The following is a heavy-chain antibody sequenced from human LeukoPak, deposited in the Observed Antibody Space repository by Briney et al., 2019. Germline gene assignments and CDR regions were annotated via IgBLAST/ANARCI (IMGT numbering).Heavy chain of an antibody. V-gene: IGHV3-23*01. D-gene: IGHD3-16*01. CDR3: AKAAEDTLPYYYYYMDV. CDR1: GFTFSSYA. J-gene: IGHJ6*03. Sequence: GGSLRLSCAASGFTFSSYAMSWVRQAPGKGLEWVSAISGSGGSTYYADSVKGRFTISRDNSKNTLYLQMNSLRAEDTAVYYCAKAAEDTLPYYYYYMDVWGKGTTVTVSS. CDR2: ISGSGGST.